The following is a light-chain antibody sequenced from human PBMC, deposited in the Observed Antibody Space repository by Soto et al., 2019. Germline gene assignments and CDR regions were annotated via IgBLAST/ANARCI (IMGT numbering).Light chain of an antibody. CDR1: QSVPSTY. J-gene: IGKJ1*01. Sequence: VLSQSPAILSLSPGERATLSCRASQSVPSTYFAWYQQKAGQPPRLLISGASSRATGIPDRFSGSGSGTDFTLTISRLEPEDFALYFCQQYGDRPRTFGQGTKVDIK. CDR2: GAS. V-gene: IGKV3-20*01. CDR3: QQYGDRPRT.